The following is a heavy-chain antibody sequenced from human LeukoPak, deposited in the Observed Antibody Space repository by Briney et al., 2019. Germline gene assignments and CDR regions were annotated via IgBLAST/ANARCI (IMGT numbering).Heavy chain of an antibody. CDR2: ILYDGRNK. Sequence: GGSLRLSCAASGFTFTNYDMHWVRQAPGKGLEWVSLILYDGRNKYYADPVKGRFTISRDNSRNTLYLQMNSLRAEDTAVYYCAKVGDHITMVRGVTYYFDYWGQGTLVTVSS. D-gene: IGHD3-10*01. V-gene: IGHV3-30*18. J-gene: IGHJ4*02. CDR3: AKVGDHITMVRGVTYYFDY. CDR1: GFTFTNYD.